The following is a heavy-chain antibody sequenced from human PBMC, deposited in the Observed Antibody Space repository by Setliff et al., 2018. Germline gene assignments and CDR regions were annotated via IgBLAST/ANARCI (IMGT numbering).Heavy chain of an antibody. CDR2: IIPIYGST. CDR3: AKQGDLAFDY. J-gene: IGHJ4*02. Sequence: SVKVSCKASGGSFSNYAIIWVRQAPGQGPEWMGGIIPIYGSTNNAEKFQGRVTFSADESSSTIYMEVNSLTSDDTAVYFCAKQGDLAFDYWGQGTQVTVSS. D-gene: IGHD3-16*01. CDR1: GGSFSNYA. V-gene: IGHV1-69*13.